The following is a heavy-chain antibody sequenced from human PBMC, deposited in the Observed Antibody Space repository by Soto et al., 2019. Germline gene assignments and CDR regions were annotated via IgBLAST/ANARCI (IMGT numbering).Heavy chain of an antibody. J-gene: IGHJ6*02. CDR2: ISYDGSNK. CDR3: ARDGWLYYDSTSQGMDV. D-gene: IGHD3-22*01. Sequence: QVQLVESGGGVVQPGRSLRLSCAAAGFTFSSYAIHWVRQAPGKGLEWVAVISYDGSNKDYADSVKGRFIISRDNSKNTLYLQMNSPRAEDTAVYYCARDGWLYYDSTSQGMDVWGQGTTVTVSS. CDR1: GFTFSSYA. V-gene: IGHV3-30-3*01.